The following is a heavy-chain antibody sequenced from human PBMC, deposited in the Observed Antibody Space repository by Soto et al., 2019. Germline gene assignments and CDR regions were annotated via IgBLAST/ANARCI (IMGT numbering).Heavy chain of an antibody. D-gene: IGHD2-15*01. CDR2: IYYSGST. J-gene: IGHJ5*02. CDR1: GGSISSSTYY. CDR3: ARQLVVVATSHWFDP. Sequence: KPSETLSLTCTVSGGSISSSTYYWGWIRQPPGKGLEWIGNIYYSGSTYYNPSLKSRVTISVDTSKNQFSLKLSSVTAADTAVYYCARQLVVVATSHWFDPWGQRTLVTVSS. V-gene: IGHV4-39*01.